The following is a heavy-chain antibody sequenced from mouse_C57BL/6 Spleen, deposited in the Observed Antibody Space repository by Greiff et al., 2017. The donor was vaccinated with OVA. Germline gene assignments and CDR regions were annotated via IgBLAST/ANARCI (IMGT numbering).Heavy chain of an antibody. V-gene: IGHV5-16*01. CDR2: INYDGSST. J-gene: IGHJ1*03. D-gene: IGHD4-1*01. CDR3: ARENWDVGYFDV. CDR1: GFTFSDYY. Sequence: DVKLVESEGGLVQPGSSMKLSCTASGFTFSDYYMAWVRQVPEKGLEWVANINYDGSSTYYLDSLKSRFIISRDNAKNILYLQMSSLKSEDTATYYCARENWDVGYFDVWGTGTTVTVSS.